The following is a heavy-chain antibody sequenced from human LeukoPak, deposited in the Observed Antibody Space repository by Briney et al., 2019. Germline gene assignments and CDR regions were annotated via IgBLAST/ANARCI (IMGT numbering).Heavy chain of an antibody. CDR1: GYTFTSYG. Sequence: ASVKVSCKASGYTFTSYGISWVRQAPGQGLEWMGWISAYNGNTNYAQNLQGRVTMTTDTSTSTASMELRSLRSDDTAVYYCARDHLDSGYDYDSWGQGTLVTVSS. CDR2: ISAYNGNT. CDR3: ARDHLDSGYDYDS. D-gene: IGHD5-12*01. V-gene: IGHV1-18*01. J-gene: IGHJ4*02.